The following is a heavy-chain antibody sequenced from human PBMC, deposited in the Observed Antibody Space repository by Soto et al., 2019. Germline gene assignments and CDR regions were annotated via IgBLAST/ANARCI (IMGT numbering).Heavy chain of an antibody. CDR1: GYTFTGYY. D-gene: IGHD6-13*01. CDR2: INPNSGGT. V-gene: IGHV1-2*02. J-gene: IGHJ4*02. CDR3: ARGRWSSPHGSSWYSHYFDY. Sequence: GASVKVSCKASGYTFTGYYMHWVRQAPGQGLEWMEWINPNSGGTNYAQKFQGRVTMTRDTSISTAYMELSRLRSDDTAVYYCARGRWSSPHGSSWYSHYFDYWGQGTPVTVSS.